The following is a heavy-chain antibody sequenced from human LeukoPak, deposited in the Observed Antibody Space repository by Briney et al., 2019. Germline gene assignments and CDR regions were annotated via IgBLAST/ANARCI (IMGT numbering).Heavy chain of an antibody. Sequence: GGSLRLSCAASGFTFSSYWMNWARQAPGKGLEWVAVIWYDGSNKYYADSVKGRFTISRDNSKNTLYLQMNSLRAEDTAVYYCARDRGSGSYYPVDWGQGTLVTVSS. J-gene: IGHJ4*02. CDR1: GFTFSSYW. D-gene: IGHD1-26*01. CDR2: IWYDGSNK. CDR3: ARDRGSGSYYPVD. V-gene: IGHV3-33*08.